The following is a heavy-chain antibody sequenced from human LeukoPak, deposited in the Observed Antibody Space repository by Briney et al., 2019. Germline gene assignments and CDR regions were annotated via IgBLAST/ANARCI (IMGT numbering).Heavy chain of an antibody. CDR3: ARAEGNPGDY. J-gene: IGHJ4*02. CDR2: ISSSSSYI. D-gene: IGHD6-13*01. Sequence: GRSLRLSCAASGFTFSSYSMNCVRQAPGKGLEWVSSISSSSSYIYYADSVKGRFTISRDNAENSLYLQMNSLRAEDTAVYYCARAEGNPGDYWGQGTLVTVSS. V-gene: IGHV3-21*01. CDR1: GFTFSSYS.